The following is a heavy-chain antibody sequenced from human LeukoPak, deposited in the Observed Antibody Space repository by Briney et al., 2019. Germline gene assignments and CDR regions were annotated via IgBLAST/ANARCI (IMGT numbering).Heavy chain of an antibody. CDR2: IYSGGST. Sequence: GGSLRLSCAASGFTVSSNYMSWVRQAPGKGLEWVSVIYSGGSTYYADSVKGRFTISRDNSKNTLYLQMDSLRAEDTAVYYCARVAIVGAFRFDYWGQGTLVTVSS. CDR1: GFTVSSNY. D-gene: IGHD1-26*01. J-gene: IGHJ4*02. V-gene: IGHV3-66*02. CDR3: ARVAIVGAFRFDY.